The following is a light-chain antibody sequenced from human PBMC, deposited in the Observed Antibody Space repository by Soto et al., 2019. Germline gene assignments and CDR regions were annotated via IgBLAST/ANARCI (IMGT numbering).Light chain of an antibody. V-gene: IGKV1-39*01. CDR1: QSISGY. CDR2: GAS. J-gene: IGKJ2*01. CDR3: QQGVSSPPYT. Sequence: DIQMTQSPSSLSASVGDRVTIACRASQSISGYLSWYQQKPRKAPRLLIYGASTVLSGVPPRFSGSGSGRDYSLTITSLQPEDFGTYYCQQGVSSPPYTFGQGTNLE.